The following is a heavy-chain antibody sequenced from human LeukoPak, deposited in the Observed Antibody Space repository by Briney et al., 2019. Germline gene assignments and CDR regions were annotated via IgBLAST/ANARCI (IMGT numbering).Heavy chain of an antibody. CDR1: GFTFSSYG. CDR2: ISSSSSTI. Sequence: GGSLRLSCAASGFTFSSYGMHWVRQAPGKGLEWVSYISSSSSTIYYADSVKGRFTISRDNAKNSLYLQMNSLRDEDTAVYCCARDNRDYYYGMDVWGQGTTVTVSS. V-gene: IGHV3-48*02. J-gene: IGHJ6*02. D-gene: IGHD3-10*01. CDR3: ARDNRDYYYGMDV.